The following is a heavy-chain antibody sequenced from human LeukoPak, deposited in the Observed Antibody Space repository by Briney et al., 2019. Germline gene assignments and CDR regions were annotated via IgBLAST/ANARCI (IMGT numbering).Heavy chain of an antibody. Sequence: GGSLRLSCAASGFTFSDYSMNWVRQAPGKGLEWVAVIWYDGTNKYYADSVKGRFTISRDNSKNTLDLQMNSLRAEDTAVYYCAREGYCGGDCFLYWGQGTLVTVSS. CDR2: IWYDGTNK. V-gene: IGHV3-33*08. CDR3: AREGYCGGDCFLY. CDR1: GFTFSDYS. D-gene: IGHD2-21*02. J-gene: IGHJ4*02.